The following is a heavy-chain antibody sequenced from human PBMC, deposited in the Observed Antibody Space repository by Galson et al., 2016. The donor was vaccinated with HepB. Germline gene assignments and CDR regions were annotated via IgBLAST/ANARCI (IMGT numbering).Heavy chain of an antibody. CDR3: ARGANRGRPFDY. D-gene: IGHD3-10*01. Sequence: SLRLSCAASGFTFSSYWMSWVRQAPGKGLEWVANVKRDGSERYYVDSVKGRFTISRDNAKNSLFLQMNSPRVEDTAVYYCARGANRGRPFDYWGQGTLVTVSS. J-gene: IGHJ4*02. CDR2: VKRDGSER. V-gene: IGHV3-7*03. CDR1: GFTFSSYW.